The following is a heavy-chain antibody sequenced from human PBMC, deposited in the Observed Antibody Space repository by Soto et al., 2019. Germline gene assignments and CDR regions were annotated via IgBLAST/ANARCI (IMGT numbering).Heavy chain of an antibody. CDR3: ARDRLRLGELSLIGYFDY. J-gene: IGHJ4*02. CDR1: GFTFTSYA. CDR2: ISYDGINE. D-gene: IGHD3-16*02. Sequence: QVQLVESGGSVVQPGRSLRLSCEASGFTFTSYAMHWVRQAPGKGLEWVAVISYDGINEYYAASVKGRFTISRDNSKNTLFLQMSSLRVEDTAVYYCARDRLRLGELSLIGYFDYWGQGTLVTVSS. V-gene: IGHV3-30*15.